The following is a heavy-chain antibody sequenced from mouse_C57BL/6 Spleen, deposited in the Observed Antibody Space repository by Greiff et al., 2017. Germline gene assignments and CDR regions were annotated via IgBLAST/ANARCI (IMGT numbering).Heavy chain of an antibody. CDR1: GYSITSGYY. D-gene: IGHD1-1*01. Sequence: EVKLEASGPGLVKPSQSLSLTCSVTGYSITSGYYWNWIRQFPGNKLEWMGSISYDGSNNYNPSLENRISITRDTSKNQFFLKLNSVTTEDTATYYCAREDYGNGAMDYWGQGTSVTVSS. CDR2: ISYDGSN. V-gene: IGHV3-6*01. CDR3: AREDYGNGAMDY. J-gene: IGHJ4*01.